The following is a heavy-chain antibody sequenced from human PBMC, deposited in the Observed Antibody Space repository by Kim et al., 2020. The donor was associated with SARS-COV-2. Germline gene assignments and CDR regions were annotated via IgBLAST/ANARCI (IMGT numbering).Heavy chain of an antibody. CDR2: ISAYNGNT. Sequence: ASVKVSCKASGYTFTSYGISWVRQAPGQGLEWMGWISAYNGNTNYAQKLQGRVTMTTDTSTSTAYMELRSLRSDDTAVYYCARDPEGVVPAATRGDWFDPWGQGTLVTVSS. J-gene: IGHJ5*02. CDR1: GYTFTSYG. CDR3: ARDPEGVVPAATRGDWFDP. D-gene: IGHD2-2*01. V-gene: IGHV1-18*01.